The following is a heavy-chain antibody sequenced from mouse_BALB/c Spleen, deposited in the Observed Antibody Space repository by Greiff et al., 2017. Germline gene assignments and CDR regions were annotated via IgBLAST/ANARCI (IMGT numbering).Heavy chain of an antibody. D-gene: IGHD2-2*01. J-gene: IGHJ4*01. Sequence: EVKVVESGGGLVQPGGSLKLSCAASGFTFSSYGMSWVRQTPDKRLELVATINSNGGSTYYPDSVKGRFTISRDNAKNTLYLQMSSLKSEDTAMYYCARYGYDDDGLYAMDYWGQGTSVTVSS. V-gene: IGHV5-6-3*01. CDR3: ARYGYDDDGLYAMDY. CDR2: INSNGGST. CDR1: GFTFSSYG.